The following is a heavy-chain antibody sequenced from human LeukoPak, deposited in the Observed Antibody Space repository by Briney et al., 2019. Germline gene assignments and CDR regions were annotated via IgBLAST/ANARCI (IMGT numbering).Heavy chain of an antibody. CDR3: ARDRPGRYCSTISCYSASPFDP. D-gene: IGHD2-2*02. V-gene: IGHV1-69*05. CDR1: GGTVSRYA. Sequence: ASVKVSCKASGGTVSRYAISWVRQAPGQGLEWMGGIIPIFGTANYAQKFQGRVTITTDESTSTAYMELSRLRSEDTAVYYCARDRPGRYCSTISCYSASPFDPWGQGTLVTVSS. CDR2: IIPIFGTA. J-gene: IGHJ5*02.